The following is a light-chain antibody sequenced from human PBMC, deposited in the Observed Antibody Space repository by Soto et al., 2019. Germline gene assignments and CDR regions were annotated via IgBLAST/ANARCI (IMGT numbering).Light chain of an antibody. CDR1: SSDVGGYNY. Sequence: QSVLTQPASVCGSPGQSITISCTGTSSDVGGYNYVSWYQQHPGKAPKLMIYEVSNRPSGVSNRFSGSKSGNTASLTISGLQAEDEADYYCSSSTSSSTRVFXTGPKPTV. V-gene: IGLV2-14*01. CDR3: SSSTSSSTRV. J-gene: IGLJ1*01. CDR2: EVS.